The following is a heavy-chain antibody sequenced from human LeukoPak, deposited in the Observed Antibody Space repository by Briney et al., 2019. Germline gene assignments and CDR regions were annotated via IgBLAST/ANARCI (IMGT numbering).Heavy chain of an antibody. V-gene: IGHV3-30*04. D-gene: IGHD6-19*01. CDR2: ISYDGSNK. Sequence: PGGSLRLSCAASGFTFSSYAMHWVRQAPGKGLEWVAVISYDGSNKYYADSVKGRFTISRDNSKNTLYLQMNSLRAEDTAVYYCARVAVSAVAGSKLPLYYYYYYMDVWGKGTTVTVSS. CDR1: GFTFSSYA. J-gene: IGHJ6*03. CDR3: ARVAVSAVAGSKLPLYYYYYYMDV.